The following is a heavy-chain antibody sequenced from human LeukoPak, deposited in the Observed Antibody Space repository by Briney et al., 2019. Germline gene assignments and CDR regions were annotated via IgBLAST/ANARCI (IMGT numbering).Heavy chain of an antibody. J-gene: IGHJ4*02. Sequence: GGSLRLSCAASGFTFSSFSMNWVRQAPGKGLEWVSRVNSDGSSTSYADSVKGRFTISRDNAKNTLYLQMNSLRAEDTAVYYCARDLYSIDYWGQGTLVTVSS. CDR1: GFTFSSFS. CDR3: ARDLYSIDY. D-gene: IGHD4-11*01. V-gene: IGHV3-74*01. CDR2: VNSDGSST.